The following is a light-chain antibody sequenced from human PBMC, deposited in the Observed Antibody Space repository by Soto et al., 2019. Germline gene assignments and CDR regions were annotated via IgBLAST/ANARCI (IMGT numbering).Light chain of an antibody. CDR2: GTS. J-gene: IGKJ4*01. Sequence: EMVLTQSPGTRPFSPGQRATLSCRASQSVSSSFLAWYQQKPGQAPRLLSYGTSSRATGIPDGFSVSGSGTDFTLAISRLEAEDVAVYYCLQYGSSPLTFGGGTKVEIK. V-gene: IGKV3-20*01. CDR1: QSVSSSF. CDR3: LQYGSSPLT.